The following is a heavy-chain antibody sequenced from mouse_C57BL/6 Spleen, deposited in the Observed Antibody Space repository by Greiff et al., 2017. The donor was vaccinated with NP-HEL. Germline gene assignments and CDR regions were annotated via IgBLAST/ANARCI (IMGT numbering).Heavy chain of an antibody. CDR3: ARDRVAPYAMDY. Sequence: EVQGVESGGGLVKPGGSLKLSCAASGFTFSSYAMSWVRQTPEKRLEWVATISDGGSYTYYPDNVKGRFTISRDNAKNNLYLQMSHLKSEDTAMYYCARDRVAPYAMDYWGQGTSVTVSS. CDR1: GFTFSSYA. D-gene: IGHD1-3*01. V-gene: IGHV5-4*01. J-gene: IGHJ4*01. CDR2: ISDGGSYT.